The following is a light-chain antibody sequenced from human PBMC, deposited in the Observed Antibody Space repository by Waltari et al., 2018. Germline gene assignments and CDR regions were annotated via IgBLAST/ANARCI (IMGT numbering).Light chain of an antibody. CDR1: SSDVGVPNY. J-gene: IGLJ3*02. Sequence: QSALTQPASVSGSPGPSIPIPFTGTSSDVGVPNYVFWYQQHPGKAPKLMIYAVNKRPSGVSDRFSGSRSGNTASLTISGLQAEDEADYYCSSYTTSNTWVFGGGTKLTVL. V-gene: IGLV2-14*03. CDR2: AVN. CDR3: SSYTTSNTWV.